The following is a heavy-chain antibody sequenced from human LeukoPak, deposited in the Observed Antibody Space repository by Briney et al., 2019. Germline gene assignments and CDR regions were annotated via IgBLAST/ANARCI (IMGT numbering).Heavy chain of an antibody. D-gene: IGHD6-13*01. CDR2: IKQDGSEK. J-gene: IGHJ3*02. CDR1: GYSISSGYY. Sequence: ETLSLTCAVSGYSISSGYYWGWVRQAPGKGLEWVANIKQDGSEKYYVDSVRGRFTSSRDNAKNSLYLQMNSLRAEDTAVYYCARALEAGIFDIWGQGTLVTVSS. CDR3: ARALEAGIFDI. V-gene: IGHV3-7*01.